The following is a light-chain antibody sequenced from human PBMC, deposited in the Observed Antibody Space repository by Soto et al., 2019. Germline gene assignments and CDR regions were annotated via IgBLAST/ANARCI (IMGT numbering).Light chain of an antibody. J-gene: IGKJ2*01. Sequence: EIVLTQSPGTLSLSPGERATLSCRASQSVSSSNLAWYQQKPGQPPRLLIYGASSRATGIPDRFSGSGSGTDFTLTISRLEPGDFAVYFCQQYGTSPPVYTFGQGTKLEIK. CDR1: QSVSSSN. CDR2: GAS. CDR3: QQYGTSPPVYT. V-gene: IGKV3-20*01.